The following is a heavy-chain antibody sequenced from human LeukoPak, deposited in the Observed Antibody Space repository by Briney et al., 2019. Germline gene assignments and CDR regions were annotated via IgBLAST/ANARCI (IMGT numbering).Heavy chain of an antibody. CDR1: GYTFNSYG. J-gene: IGHJ3*02. CDR3: ARTSGEWELTFIVAPGVGAFDI. CDR2: IHTYNGHT. V-gene: IGHV1-18*01. D-gene: IGHD1-26*01. Sequence: ASVKVSCKSSGYTFNSYGITWVRQAPGQGLEWMGWIHTYNGHTNYAQKLQGRVTITADESTSTAYMELSSLRSEDTAVYYCARTSGEWELTFIVAPGVGAFDIWGQGTMVTVSS.